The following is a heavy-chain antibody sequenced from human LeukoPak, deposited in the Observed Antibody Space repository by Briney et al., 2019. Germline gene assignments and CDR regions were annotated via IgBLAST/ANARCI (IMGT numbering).Heavy chain of an antibody. V-gene: IGHV3-23*01. D-gene: IGHD4/OR15-4a*01. J-gene: IGHJ4*02. CDR2: IAISGDTT. CDR1: GFTFSSYP. CDR3: AKDRTTM. Sequence: GGSLRLSCAASGFTFSSYPLSWVRQAPGKGLEWVSAIAISGDTTYYADSVKGRFTISRDNSKNTLYLQTNSLRAEDTAIYYCAKDRTTMWGQGTLVTVSS.